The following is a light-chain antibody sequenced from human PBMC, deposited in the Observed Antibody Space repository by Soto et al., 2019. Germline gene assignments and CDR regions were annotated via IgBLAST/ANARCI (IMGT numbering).Light chain of an antibody. V-gene: IGLV1-40*01. Sequence: QSVLTQPPSVSGAPGQRLTFSCTGSSSNIGAGYDVHWYQQLPGTSPKLIIYGNSNRLSGVPDRFSGSKSGTSASLAITGLQAEDEADYYCQSYDSSLSGYVFGTGTKVTVL. CDR2: GNS. J-gene: IGLJ1*01. CDR1: SSNIGAGYD. CDR3: QSYDSSLSGYV.